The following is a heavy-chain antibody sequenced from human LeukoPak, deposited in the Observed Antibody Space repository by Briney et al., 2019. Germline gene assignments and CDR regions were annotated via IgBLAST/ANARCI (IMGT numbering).Heavy chain of an antibody. CDR3: ARSTVTLIEVIDY. CDR1: GFTFSDFY. CDR2: ISGSGGPI. D-gene: IGHD3-22*01. Sequence: GGSLRLXCAASGFTFSDFYMNWIRQVPGKELEWISYISGSGGPIYNNADSMKGRFTISRDNAKKSLYLQMNSLRAEDTAVYYCARSTVTLIEVIDYWGQGTLVTVSS. V-gene: IGHV3-11*04. J-gene: IGHJ4*02.